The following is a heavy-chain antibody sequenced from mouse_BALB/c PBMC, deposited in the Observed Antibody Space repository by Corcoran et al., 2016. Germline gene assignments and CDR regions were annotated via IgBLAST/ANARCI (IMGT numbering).Heavy chain of an antibody. J-gene: IGHJ4*01. D-gene: IGHD6-2*01. CDR2: INPNNGGT. Sequence: EVLLQQSGPELVKPGASVKIPCKASGYTFTDYNMDWVKQSHGKSLEWIGDINPNNGGTIYNQKFKGKATLTVDKSSSTAYMELRSLTSEDTAVYYCARDVSFGYAMDYWGQGTSVTVSS. CDR3: ARDVSFGYAMDY. CDR1: GYTFTDYN. V-gene: IGHV1-18*01.